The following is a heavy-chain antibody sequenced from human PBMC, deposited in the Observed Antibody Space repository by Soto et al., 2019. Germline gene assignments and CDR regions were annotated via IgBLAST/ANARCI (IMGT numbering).Heavy chain of an antibody. Sequence: PGGSLRLSCAASGFTFSSYSMNWVRQAPGKGLEWVSSISSSSSYIYYADSVKGRFTISRDNAKNSLYLQMNSLRAEDTAVYYCARPIPGQWLVHYWGQGTLVTVSS. D-gene: IGHD6-19*01. CDR2: ISSSSSYI. CDR1: GFTFSSYS. J-gene: IGHJ4*02. V-gene: IGHV3-21*01. CDR3: ARPIPGQWLVHY.